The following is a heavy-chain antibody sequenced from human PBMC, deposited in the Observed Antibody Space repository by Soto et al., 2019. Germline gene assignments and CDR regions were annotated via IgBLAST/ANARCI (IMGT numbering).Heavy chain of an antibody. Sequence: PGGSLRLSCAASGFSFSSSTMNWVRQAPGKGLEWVSSISGSSSFIYYADSVKGRFTVSRDNAKNSLYLQMNSPRAEDTAVYYCASWKIVKPPGWFDSWGQGTVVTVSS. D-gene: IGHD1-1*01. CDR3: ASWKIVKPPGWFDS. V-gene: IGHV3-21*06. J-gene: IGHJ5*01. CDR1: GFSFSSST. CDR2: ISGSSSFI.